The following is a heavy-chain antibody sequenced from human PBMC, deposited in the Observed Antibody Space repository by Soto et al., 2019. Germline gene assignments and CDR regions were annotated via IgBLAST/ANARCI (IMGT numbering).Heavy chain of an antibody. J-gene: IGHJ4*02. V-gene: IGHV1-69*01. D-gene: IGHD3-22*01. CDR2: IIPIFGTA. CDR3: ARDRRYYDSSGYTYFDY. Sequence: QVQLVQSGAEVKKPGSSVKVSCKASGGTFSSYAISWVRQAPGQGLEWMGGIIPIFGTANYAQKFQGRVTITADESTNTAYMELSSLRSEDTAVYYCARDRRYYDSSGYTYFDYWGQGTLVTVSS. CDR1: GGTFSSYA.